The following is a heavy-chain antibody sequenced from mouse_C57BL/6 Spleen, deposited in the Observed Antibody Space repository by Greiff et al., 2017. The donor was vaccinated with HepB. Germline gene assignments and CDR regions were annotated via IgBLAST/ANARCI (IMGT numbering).Heavy chain of an antibody. V-gene: IGHV1-64*01. CDR1: GYTFTSYW. J-gene: IGHJ1*03. CDR3: ARERYYGSSGYFDV. CDR2: IHPNSGST. Sequence: QVQLQQPGAELVKPGASVKLSCKASGYTFTSYWMHWVKQRPGQGLEWIGMIHPNSGSTNYNEKFKSKATLTLDKSSSTAYMQLSSLTSEDSAVYYCARERYYGSSGYFDVWGTGTTVTVSS. D-gene: IGHD1-1*01.